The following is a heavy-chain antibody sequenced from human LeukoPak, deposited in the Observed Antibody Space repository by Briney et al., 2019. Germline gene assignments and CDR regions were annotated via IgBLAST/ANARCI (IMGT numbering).Heavy chain of an antibody. CDR2: IRYDGNNE. V-gene: IGHV3-30*02. CDR3: AKGSYCSSTSCYFGWFDP. J-gene: IGHJ5*02. Sequence: GGSLRLSCAASGFTFSSYGMHWVRQAPGKGLDWVAFIRYDGNNEYYADSMKGRFTISRDNSKNTLYLQMNSLRVEDTAVYYCAKGSYCSSTSCYFGWFDPWGQGTLVTVSS. CDR1: GFTFSSYG. D-gene: IGHD2-2*01.